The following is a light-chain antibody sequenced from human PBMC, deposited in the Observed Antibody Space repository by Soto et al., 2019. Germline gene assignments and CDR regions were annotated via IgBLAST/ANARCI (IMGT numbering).Light chain of an antibody. CDR3: QHRSNWPSWT. Sequence: EIVLTQSPAILSVSPGERATLSCRASQSISRSLAWYQQKPGQAPRLLISDASTRATGIPARFSGSGSGTEFTLTISSLQSEDFAVYYCQHRSNWPSWTFGEGTKVEIK. CDR1: QSISRS. J-gene: IGKJ1*01. V-gene: IGKV3-15*01. CDR2: DAS.